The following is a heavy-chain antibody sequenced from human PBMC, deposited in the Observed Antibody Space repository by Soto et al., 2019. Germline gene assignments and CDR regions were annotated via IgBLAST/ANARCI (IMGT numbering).Heavy chain of an antibody. V-gene: IGHV1-69*13. CDR3: AIILRAMVRGTWGNWFDP. J-gene: IGHJ5*02. Sequence: SVKVSCKASGGTFSSYAISWVRQAPGQGLEWMGGIIPIFGTANYAQKFQGRVTITADESTSTAYMELSSLRSEDTAVYYCAIILRAMVRGTWGNWFDPWGQGTLVTVSS. CDR1: GGTFSSYA. CDR2: IIPIFGTA. D-gene: IGHD3-10*01.